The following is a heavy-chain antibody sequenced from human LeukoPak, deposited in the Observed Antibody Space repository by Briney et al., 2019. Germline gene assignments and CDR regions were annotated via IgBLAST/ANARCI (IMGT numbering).Heavy chain of an antibody. CDR3: ARSDIVVVVADTLRYDSSGYYDY. V-gene: IGHV4-34*01. D-gene: IGHD2-15*01. J-gene: IGHJ4*02. Sequence: SETLSLTCAVYGGSFSGYYWSWIRQPPGKGLEWIGEINHSGSTNYNPPLKSRVTISVDTSKNQFSLKLSSVTAADTAVYYCARSDIVVVVADTLRYDSSGYYDYWGQGTLVTVAS. CDR2: INHSGST. CDR1: GGSFSGYY.